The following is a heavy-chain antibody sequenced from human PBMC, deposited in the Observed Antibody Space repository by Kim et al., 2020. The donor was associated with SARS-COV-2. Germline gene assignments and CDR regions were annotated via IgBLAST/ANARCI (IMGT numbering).Heavy chain of an antibody. CDR1: GGSISSYY. Sequence: SETLSLTCTVSGGSISSYYWSWIRQPAGKGLEWIGRIYTSGSTNYNPSLKSRVTMSVDTSKNQFSLKLSSVTAADTAVYYCARGPNTPTYYYYGMDVWGQGTTVTVAS. V-gene: IGHV4-4*07. J-gene: IGHJ6*02. CDR2: IYTSGST. CDR3: ARGPNTPTYYYYGMDV.